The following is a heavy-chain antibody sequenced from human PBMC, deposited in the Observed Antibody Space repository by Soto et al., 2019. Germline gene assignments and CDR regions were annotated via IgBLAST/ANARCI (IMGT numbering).Heavy chain of an antibody. CDR3: AKAGSYDHVGTWFDP. J-gene: IGHJ5*02. CDR1: GFTFSSYA. CDR2: ISGSGGST. V-gene: IGHV3-23*01. D-gene: IGHD1-26*01. Sequence: GGSLRLSCAASGFTFSSYAMSWVRQAPGKGLELVSAISGSGGSTYYADSVKGRFTISRDNSKNTLYLQMNSLRAEDTAVYYCAKAGSYDHVGTWFDPWGQGTLVTVSS.